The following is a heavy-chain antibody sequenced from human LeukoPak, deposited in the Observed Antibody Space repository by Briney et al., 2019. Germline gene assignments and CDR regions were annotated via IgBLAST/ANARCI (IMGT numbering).Heavy chain of an antibody. V-gene: IGHV3-30*18. J-gene: IGHJ4*02. Sequence: GGSLRLSCAASGFTFSSYGMHWVRQAPGKGLEWVAVISYDGSNKYYADSVKGRFTISRDNSKNTLYLQMNSLRAEDTAVYYWAKEYWWFDFFGFLGQGTLVTVSS. CDR2: ISYDGSNK. CDR1: GFTFSSYG. D-gene: IGHD2-15*01. CDR3: AKEYWWFDFFGF.